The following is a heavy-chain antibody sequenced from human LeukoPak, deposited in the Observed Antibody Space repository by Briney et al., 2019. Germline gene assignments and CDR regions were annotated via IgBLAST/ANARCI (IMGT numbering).Heavy chain of an antibody. CDR1: GFTVSNAW. V-gene: IGHV3-15*01. CDR2: IKSKTDGGST. CDR3: VRRKDGTSGKYYDY. J-gene: IGHJ4*02. Sequence: GGSLRLSCAASGFTVSNAWMSWVRQAPGKGLEWVGRIKSKTDGGSTDYAAPVKGRFTISRDDSKNTLYLQMNSLKTEDTAVYYCVRRKDGTSGKYYDYWGQGTLVTVSS. D-gene: IGHD1-26*01.